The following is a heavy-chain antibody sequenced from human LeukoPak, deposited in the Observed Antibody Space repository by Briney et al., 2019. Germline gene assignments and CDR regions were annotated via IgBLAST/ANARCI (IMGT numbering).Heavy chain of an antibody. CDR1: GFTFSNAY. CDR2: INHNGNVN. CDR3: ARGGGLDV. Sequence: QSGGSLRLSCAASGFTFSNAYMNWARQAPGKGLEWVASINHNGNVNYYVDSVKGRFTISRDNAKNPLYLQMSNLRAEDTAVYFCARGGGLDVWGQGATVTVSS. V-gene: IGHV3-7*03. J-gene: IGHJ6*02. D-gene: IGHD3-16*01.